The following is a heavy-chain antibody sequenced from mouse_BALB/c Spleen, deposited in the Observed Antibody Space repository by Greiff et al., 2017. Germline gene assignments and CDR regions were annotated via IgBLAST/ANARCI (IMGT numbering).Heavy chain of an antibody. CDR3: ARHGTARATSAMDY. CDR2: ISSGGSYT. D-gene: IGHD3-2*01. J-gene: IGHJ4*01. V-gene: IGHV5-6*01. CDR1: GFTFSSYG. Sequence: EVKVVDSGGDLVKPGGSLKLSCAASGFTFSSYGMSWVRQTPDKRLEWVATISSGGSYTYYPDSVKGRFTISRDNAKNTLYLQMSSLKSEDTAMYYCARHGTARATSAMDYWGQGTSVTVSS.